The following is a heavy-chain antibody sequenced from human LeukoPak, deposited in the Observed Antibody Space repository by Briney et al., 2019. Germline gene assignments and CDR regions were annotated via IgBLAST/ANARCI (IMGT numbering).Heavy chain of an antibody. J-gene: IGHJ4*02. CDR3: AREGLPYSGDH. D-gene: IGHD4-11*01. CDR1: GFSFSTYW. V-gene: IGHV3-7*01. CDR2: IKGDGSEI. Sequence: GGSLRLSCAASGFSFSTYWMRWARQTPGKGLEWVANIKGDGSEINYVDSVKGRFTISRDNAKNSLSLQMNSLAADDTGVYYCAREGLPYSGDHWGQGTLVTVSS.